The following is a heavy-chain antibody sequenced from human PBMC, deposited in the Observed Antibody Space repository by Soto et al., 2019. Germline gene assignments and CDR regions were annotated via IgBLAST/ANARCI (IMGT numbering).Heavy chain of an antibody. D-gene: IGHD1-26*01. V-gene: IGHV4-34*01. CDR2: INQSGST. CDR3: AREGYGGNWGYFDL. CDR1: GGSFSGNY. Sequence: QVQLQQWGAGLLKPSETLSLTCAVYGGSFSGNYWSWIRQPPGKGLEWIGEINQSGSTEYNPSLKGRVTISVDTSKNPFSLKLSSVTAADTALYYCAREGYGGNWGYFDLWGRGTLVIVSS. J-gene: IGHJ2*01.